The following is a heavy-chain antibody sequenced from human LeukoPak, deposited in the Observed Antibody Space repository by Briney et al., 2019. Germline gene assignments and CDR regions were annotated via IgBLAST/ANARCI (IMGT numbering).Heavy chain of an antibody. CDR2: VYYSGNT. Sequence: SETLSLTCTVSGGSISSSGSYWGWIRQPPGKGLEWIGSVYYSGNTYNPSLKSRVTISVDTSKNQFSLNLTSVNAADTAIYYCARVMAARREDLNWFDPWGQGTLVTVSS. J-gene: IGHJ5*02. V-gene: IGHV4-39*07. CDR1: GGSISSSGSY. CDR3: ARVMAARREDLNWFDP. D-gene: IGHD6-6*01.